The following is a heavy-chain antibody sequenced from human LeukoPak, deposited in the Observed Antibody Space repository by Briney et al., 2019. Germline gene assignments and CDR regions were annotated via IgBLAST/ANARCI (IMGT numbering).Heavy chain of an antibody. V-gene: IGHV1-2*02. J-gene: IGHJ6*02. Sequence: ASVKVSCKASGYTFTRYYMHWVRQAPGQGLEWLGWINPNSGGTNYAQKFQGRVTMTRDTSISTAYMELSRLRSDDTAVYYCARDRVWFGESPYGMDVWDQGTTVTVSS. CDR3: ARDRVWFGESPYGMDV. D-gene: IGHD3-10*01. CDR2: INPNSGGT. CDR1: GYTFTRYY.